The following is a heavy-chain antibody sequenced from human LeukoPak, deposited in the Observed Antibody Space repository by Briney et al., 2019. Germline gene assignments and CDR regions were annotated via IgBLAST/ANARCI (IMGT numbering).Heavy chain of an antibody. D-gene: IGHD2-2*01. CDR2: IIPIFGTA. CDR1: GGTFSSYA. V-gene: IGHV1-69*05. CDR3: ARQAVILGYCSSTSSYDHWFDP. Sequence: ASVKVSCKASGGTFSSYAISWVRQAPGQGLEWMGGIIPIFGTANYAQKFQGRVTITTDESTSTAYMELSSLRSEDTAVYYCARQAVILGYCSSTSSYDHWFDPWGQGTLVTVSS. J-gene: IGHJ5*02.